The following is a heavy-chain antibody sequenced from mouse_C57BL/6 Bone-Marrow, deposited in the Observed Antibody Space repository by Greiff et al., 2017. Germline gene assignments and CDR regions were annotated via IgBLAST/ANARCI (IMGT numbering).Heavy chain of an antibody. CDR1: GYTFTDYY. J-gene: IGHJ1*03. D-gene: IGHD1-1*01. Sequence: VQLQQSGPVLVKPGASVKMSCKASGYTFTDYYMNWVKQSHGKSLEWIGVINPYNGGTSYNQKFKGKATLTGDKSSSTAYMELNSLTSEYSEVYYCAREYYYGSFYWYFDVWGTGTTVTVSS. CDR2: INPYNGGT. V-gene: IGHV1-19*01. CDR3: AREYYYGSFYWYFDV.